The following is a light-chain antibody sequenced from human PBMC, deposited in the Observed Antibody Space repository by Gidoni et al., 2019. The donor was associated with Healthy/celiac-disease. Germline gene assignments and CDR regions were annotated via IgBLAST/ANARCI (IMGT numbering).Light chain of an antibody. J-gene: IGLJ2*01. CDR1: SSDVGGYNY. Sequence: QSALTQPPSASGSPGQSVTISCTGTSSDVGGYNYVSWYQQQPGKAPKLMIYEVSKRPSGVPDRFSGSKSGNTASLTVSGLQAEDEADYYCSSYAGSNNFEVVFGGGTKLTVL. CDR2: EVS. V-gene: IGLV2-8*01. CDR3: SSYAGSNNFEVV.